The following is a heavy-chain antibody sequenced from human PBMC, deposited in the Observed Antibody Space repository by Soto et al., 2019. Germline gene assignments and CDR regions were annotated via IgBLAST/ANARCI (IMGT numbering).Heavy chain of an antibody. J-gene: IGHJ6*02. CDR2: INPSGGST. CDR1: GYTFTSYY. CDR3: ARDPGITGTTVYGMDV. Sequence: ASVKVSCKASGYTFTSYYMHWVRQAPGRGLEWMGIINPSGGSTSYAQKFQGRVTMTRDTSTSTVYMELSSLRSEDTAVYYCARDPGITGTTVYGMDVWGQGTTVTVSS. D-gene: IGHD1-7*01. V-gene: IGHV1-46*01.